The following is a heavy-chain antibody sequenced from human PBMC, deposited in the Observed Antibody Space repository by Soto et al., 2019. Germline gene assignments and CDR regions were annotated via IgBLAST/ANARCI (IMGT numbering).Heavy chain of an antibody. J-gene: IGHJ4*02. CDR3: AGSLGELSLPYYFDY. V-gene: IGHV4-59*01. CDR1: GGSISSYY. D-gene: IGHD3-16*02. CDR2: IYYSGST. Sequence: PSETLSLTCTVSGGSISSYYWSWIRQPPGKGLEWIGYIYYSGSTNYNPSLKSRVTISVDTSKNQFSLKLSSVTAADTAVYYCAGSLGELSLPYYFDYWGQGTLVTVSS.